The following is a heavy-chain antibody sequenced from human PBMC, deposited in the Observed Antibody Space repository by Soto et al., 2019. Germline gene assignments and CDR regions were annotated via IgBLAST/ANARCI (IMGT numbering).Heavy chain of an antibody. J-gene: IGHJ4*02. Sequence: QVQLVQSGAEVKKPGASVKVSCKASGYTFTSYGISWVRQAPGQGLEWMGWISAYNGNTNYAQKLQVRVTMTTDTSTSTAYMELRGLRADDTAVYYCARDRWVTYGSGSSSGDYWGQGTLVTVSS. CDR2: ISAYNGNT. V-gene: IGHV1-18*01. D-gene: IGHD3-10*01. CDR1: GYTFTSYG. CDR3: ARDRWVTYGSGSSSGDY.